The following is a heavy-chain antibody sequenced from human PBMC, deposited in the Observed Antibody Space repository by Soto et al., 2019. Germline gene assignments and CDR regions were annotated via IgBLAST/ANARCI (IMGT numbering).Heavy chain of an antibody. CDR1: GGSISSSSYY. V-gene: IGHV4-39*01. J-gene: IGHJ4*02. D-gene: IGHD3-10*01. CDR3: ARGKGLLLWFGELHPHNY. Sequence: SETLSLTCTVSGGSISSSSYYWGWIRQPPGKGLEWIGEINHSGSTNYNPSLKSRVTISVDTSKNQFSLKLSSVTAADTAVYYCARGKGLLLWFGELHPHNYWGQGTLVTVSS. CDR2: INHSGST.